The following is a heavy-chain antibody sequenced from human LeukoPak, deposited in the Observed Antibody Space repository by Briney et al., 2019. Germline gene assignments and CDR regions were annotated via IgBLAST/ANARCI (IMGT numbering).Heavy chain of an antibody. J-gene: IGHJ3*02. Sequence: SGTLSLTCAVSGGSITSINWWNWVRQPPGKGLEWIGETHHGGNTKYSPSLKSRLTISVDKSKNQFSLELSSVTAADTAMYYCVTFSTVVASPYDAFDIWGQGTMVTVSS. D-gene: IGHD2-15*01. CDR2: THHGGNT. V-gene: IGHV4-4*02. CDR3: VTFSTVVASPYDAFDI. CDR1: GGSITSINW.